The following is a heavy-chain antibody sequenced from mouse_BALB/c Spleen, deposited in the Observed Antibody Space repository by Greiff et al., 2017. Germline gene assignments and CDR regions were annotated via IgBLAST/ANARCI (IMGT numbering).Heavy chain of an antibody. J-gene: IGHJ4*01. D-gene: IGHD2-4*01. CDR1: GFSLTSYG. V-gene: IGHV2-2*02. CDR3: ARSMILGWDY. Sequence: QVQLQQSGPGLVQPSQSLSITCTFSGFSLTSYGVHWVRQSPGKGLEWLGMIWSGGSTDYNAAFISRLSISKDNSKSQVFFKMNSLQANDTAIYYCARSMILGWDYWGQGTSVTVSS. CDR2: IWSGGST.